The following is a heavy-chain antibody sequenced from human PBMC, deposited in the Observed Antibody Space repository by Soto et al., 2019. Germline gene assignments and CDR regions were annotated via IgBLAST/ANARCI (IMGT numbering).Heavy chain of an antibody. J-gene: IGHJ4*02. CDR2: MSGSGSST. V-gene: IGHV3-23*01. Sequence: EVELLQSGGGLVQPGGSLRLACVASGFTFNKHALAWVRQAPGKGLEWVSAMSGSGSSTYEADAVKGRFTISRDNSNNTRYLQVNSLGAEETAIYYCARTPVVITVISAFDLWGQGTPVTVSS. CDR3: ARTPVVITVISAFDL. D-gene: IGHD2-21*01. CDR1: GFTFNKHA.